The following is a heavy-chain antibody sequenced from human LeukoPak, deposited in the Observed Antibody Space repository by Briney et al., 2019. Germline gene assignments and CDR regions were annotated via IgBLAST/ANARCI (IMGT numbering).Heavy chain of an antibody. J-gene: IGHJ4*02. CDR1: GFTFSDYY. Sequence: AGGSLRLSCAASGFTFSDYYMSWIRQAPGKGLEWVSYISSSSSYTNYADSVKGRFTISRDNAKNSLYLQMNSLRAEDTAVYYCARGGYWGDYVFDFWGPGTLVTVSS. D-gene: IGHD4-17*01. CDR3: ARGGYWGDYVFDF. CDR2: ISSSSSYT. V-gene: IGHV3-11*06.